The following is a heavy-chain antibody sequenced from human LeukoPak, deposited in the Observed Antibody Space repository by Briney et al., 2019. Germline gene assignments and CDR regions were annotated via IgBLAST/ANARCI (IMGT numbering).Heavy chain of an antibody. CDR1: GFTFDDYG. J-gene: IGHJ4*02. D-gene: IGHD6-13*01. CDR3: AKDLSSSWFEGLDN. Sequence: TGGSLRLSCAASGFTFDDYGMYWVRQAPGKGLEWVAVIWNDGSNKHYADSVKGRFTISRDNSKNTLDLQMNSLRAEDTAVYYCAKDLSSSWFEGLDNWGQGTLVTVSS. CDR2: IWNDGSNK. V-gene: IGHV3-33*06.